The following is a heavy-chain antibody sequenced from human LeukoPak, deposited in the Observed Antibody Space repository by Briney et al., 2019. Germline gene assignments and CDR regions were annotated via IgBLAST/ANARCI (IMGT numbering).Heavy chain of an antibody. V-gene: IGHV3-7*04. CDR1: GFTIGTFW. Sequence: GGSLCLSCAASGFTIGTFWMSWVRQAPGKGLEWVANIKQDGSEKYYVDSVKGRFTISRDNAKNSLYLQMNSLRAEDTAVYYCARRLVISAYYYGMDVWGQRTTVTVSS. CDR3: ARRLVISAYYYGMDV. D-gene: IGHD3-22*01. CDR2: IKQDGSEK. J-gene: IGHJ6*02.